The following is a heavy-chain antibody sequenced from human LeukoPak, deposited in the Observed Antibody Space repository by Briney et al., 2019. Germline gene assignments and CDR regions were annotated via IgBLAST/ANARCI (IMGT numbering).Heavy chain of an antibody. D-gene: IGHD3-22*01. Sequence: SGGSLRLSCAASGFTFTNAWMGWVRQAPGKGLEWVGRIKSKTDGGTTDYTAPVKGRFTISRDDSKNTLYLQMNSLKSEDTAEYYCTTGNRYYDSSGYYPYYFDYWGQGTLVTVSS. CDR2: IKSKTDGGTT. CDR1: GFTFTNAW. J-gene: IGHJ4*02. CDR3: TTGNRYYDSSGYYPYYFDY. V-gene: IGHV3-15*01.